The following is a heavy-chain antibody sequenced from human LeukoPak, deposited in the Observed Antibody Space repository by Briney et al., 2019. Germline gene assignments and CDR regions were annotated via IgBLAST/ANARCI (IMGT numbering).Heavy chain of an antibody. J-gene: IGHJ4*02. Sequence: PGGSLKLSCAASGFTFSGSDIHWVRQASGKGPEWVGRVQTMPKSYATAYAASLKGRFIISRDDSVNTAYLQMNSLRTEDTAVYYCTTYRSGHYWGQGTLVTVSS. V-gene: IGHV3-73*01. D-gene: IGHD6-19*01. CDR2: VQTMPKSYAT. CDR1: GFTFSGSD. CDR3: TTYRSGHY.